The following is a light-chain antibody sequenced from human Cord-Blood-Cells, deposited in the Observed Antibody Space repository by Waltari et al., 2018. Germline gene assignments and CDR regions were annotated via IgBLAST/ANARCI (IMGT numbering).Light chain of an antibody. CDR3: CSYAGSSTSV. CDR1: SSDVRSYNL. J-gene: IGLJ2*01. CDR2: EGS. Sequence: QSALTQPDSAPGSPGQSIAISCTGPSSDVRSYNLVSWYQQHPGKATKLMIYEGSKRPSGVSNRFSGSKSGNTASLTISGLQAEDEADYYCCSYAGSSTSVFGGGTKLTVL. V-gene: IGLV2-23*01.